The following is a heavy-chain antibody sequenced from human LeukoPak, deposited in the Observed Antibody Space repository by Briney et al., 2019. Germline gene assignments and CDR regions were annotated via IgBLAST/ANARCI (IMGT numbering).Heavy chain of an antibody. V-gene: IGHV3-33*01. CDR1: GFTFSSYG. CDR3: ARESQTEAFDI. Sequence: PGGSLRLSCAASGFTFSSYGMHWVRQAPGKGLEWVAVIWYDGSNKHYAESVKGRFTISRDNSKNTLYLQMNSLRAEDTAVYYCARESQTEAFDIWGQGTMVTVSS. D-gene: IGHD1-14*01. J-gene: IGHJ3*02. CDR2: IWYDGSNK.